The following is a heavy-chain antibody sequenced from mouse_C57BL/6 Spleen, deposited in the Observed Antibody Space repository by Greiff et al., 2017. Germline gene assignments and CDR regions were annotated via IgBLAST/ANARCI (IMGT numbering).Heavy chain of an antibody. CDR2: IWRGGST. Sequence: VQLQQSGPGLVQPSQSLSITCTVSGFSLTSYGVHWVRQSPGKGLAWLGVIWRGGSTDYNAAFMSRLSITKDNSKSQVFLKMNSLQAEDTAIYYCSKEGNWEGGAWFAYWGQGTLVTGSA. D-gene: IGHD4-1*01. V-gene: IGHV2-5*01. J-gene: IGHJ3*01. CDR1: GFSLTSYG. CDR3: SKEGNWEGGAWFAY.